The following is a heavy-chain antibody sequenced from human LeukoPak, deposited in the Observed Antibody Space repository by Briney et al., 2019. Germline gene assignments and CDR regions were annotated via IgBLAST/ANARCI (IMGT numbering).Heavy chain of an antibody. V-gene: IGHV1-2*02. D-gene: IGHD5-24*01. J-gene: IGHJ4*02. CDR2: INPNSGGT. Sequence: ASVKVSCKASGYTFTGYYMHWVRQAPGQGLEWMGWINPNSGGTNYAQKFQGRVTMTRDTSISTAYMELSRLRSDDTAVYYCARIRRDGYNYGFDYWDQGTLVTVSS. CDR3: ARIRRDGYNYGFDY. CDR1: GYTFTGYY.